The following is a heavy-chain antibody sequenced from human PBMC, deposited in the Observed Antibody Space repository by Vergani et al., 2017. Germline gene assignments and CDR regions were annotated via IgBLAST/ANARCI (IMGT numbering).Heavy chain of an antibody. D-gene: IGHD6-19*01. CDR3: ARGSSSSGWYRDYYYYMDV. V-gene: IGHV3-30-3*01. CDR1: GFTFSSYA. J-gene: IGHJ6*03. Sequence: QVQLVESGGGVVQPGRSLRLSCAASGFTFSSYAMHWVRQAPGKGLEWVAVISYDASNKYYADSVKGRFTISRDNSKNTLYLQMNSLRAEDTAVYYCARGSSSSGWYRDYYYYMDVWGKGTTVTVSS. CDR2: ISYDASNK.